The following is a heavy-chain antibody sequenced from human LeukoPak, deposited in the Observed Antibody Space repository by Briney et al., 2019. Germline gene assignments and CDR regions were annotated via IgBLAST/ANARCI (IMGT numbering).Heavy chain of an antibody. CDR2: IYNIGST. J-gene: IGHJ4*02. D-gene: IGHD2-2*01. Sequence: SETLSLTCTVSGGSINGYYWTWIRQPPGKGLEWIGYIYNIGSTFYNPSLRGRVTISLDTSNNQFSLKLTSMPAADTAVYYCARFSSGCSTSSCYLTYWGQGTLVTVS. CDR1: GGSINGYY. V-gene: IGHV4-59*01. CDR3: ARFSSGCSTSSCYLTY.